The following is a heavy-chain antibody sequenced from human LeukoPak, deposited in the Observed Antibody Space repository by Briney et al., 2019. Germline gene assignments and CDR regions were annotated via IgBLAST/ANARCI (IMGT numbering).Heavy chain of an antibody. D-gene: IGHD4/OR15-4a*01. Sequence: PSETLSLTCADYGGSFSGYYWTWIRQPPGKGLEWIGEINHSESINRNPSLKSRVTISIDTSKNQFSLKLSSVTAADTAVYYCARFPSDDYEGSAFDIWGQGTRVTVSS. CDR2: INHSESI. V-gene: IGHV4-34*01. CDR3: ARFPSDDYEGSAFDI. CDR1: GGSFSGYY. J-gene: IGHJ3*02.